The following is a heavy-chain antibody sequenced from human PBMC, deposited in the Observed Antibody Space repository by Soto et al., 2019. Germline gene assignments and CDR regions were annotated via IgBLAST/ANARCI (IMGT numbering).Heavy chain of an antibody. CDR1: GDSVSSNSAA. CDR3: ARATVTTFNYYYYYMDV. V-gene: IGHV6-1*01. D-gene: IGHD4-17*01. Sequence: PSQTLSLTCAISGDSVSSNSAAWNWIRQSPSRGLEWLGRTYYRSKWYNDYAVSVKSRITINPDTSKNQFSLQLNSVTPEDTAVYYCARATVTTFNYYYYYMDVWGKGTTVTVSS. J-gene: IGHJ6*03. CDR2: TYYRSKWYN.